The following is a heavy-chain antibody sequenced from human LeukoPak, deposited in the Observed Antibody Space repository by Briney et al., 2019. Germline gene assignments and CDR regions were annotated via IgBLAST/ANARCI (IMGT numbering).Heavy chain of an antibody. Sequence: GGSLRLSCAASGFTFSSYGMHWVRQAPGKGLEWVAVISYDGSKKYYADSVKDRFTISRDKPKSTLYMQMNSLRAEETAVYYCVKGLEPNDAFDIWGQGTMVTVSS. V-gene: IGHV3-30*18. CDR1: GFTFSSYG. CDR3: VKGLEPNDAFDI. J-gene: IGHJ3*02. CDR2: ISYDGSKK. D-gene: IGHD3-3*01.